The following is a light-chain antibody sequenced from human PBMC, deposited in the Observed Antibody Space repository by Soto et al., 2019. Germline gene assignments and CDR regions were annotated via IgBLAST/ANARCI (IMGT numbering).Light chain of an antibody. J-gene: IGKJ4*01. CDR1: QTVGGY. CDR2: DAS. Sequence: EIVLTQSPATLSLSPGERATLSCRASQTVGGYLAWYQQKPGQAPRLLISDASNRAAGIPARFSGIGSGTDFTLTIRSLEPEDFAVYYCQQRNSWPLTFGGGTKVEIK. V-gene: IGKV3-11*01. CDR3: QQRNSWPLT.